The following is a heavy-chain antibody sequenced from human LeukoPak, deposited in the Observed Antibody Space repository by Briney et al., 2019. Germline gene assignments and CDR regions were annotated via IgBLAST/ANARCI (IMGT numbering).Heavy chain of an antibody. Sequence: GASVKVSCKASGGTFSSYAISWVRQAPGQGLEWMGRIIPILGIANYAQKFQSRVTMTEDTSTDTAYMELSSLRSEDTAVYYCATSPTIFPSKDYWGQGTLVTVSS. J-gene: IGHJ4*02. CDR1: GGTFSSYA. D-gene: IGHD3-3*01. V-gene: IGHV1-69*04. CDR2: IIPILGIA. CDR3: ATSPTIFPSKDY.